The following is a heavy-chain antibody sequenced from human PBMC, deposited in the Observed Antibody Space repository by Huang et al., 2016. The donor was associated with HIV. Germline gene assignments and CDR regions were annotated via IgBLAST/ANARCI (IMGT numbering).Heavy chain of an antibody. CDR2: I. D-gene: IGHD1-26*01. J-gene: IGHJ4*02. Sequence: IYYADSVTGRFTISRDNAKNAMYLQMNSLRDEDTAVYYCARGMGASWFAYWGQGALVTVSS. CDR3: ARGMGASWFAY. V-gene: IGHV3-48*02.